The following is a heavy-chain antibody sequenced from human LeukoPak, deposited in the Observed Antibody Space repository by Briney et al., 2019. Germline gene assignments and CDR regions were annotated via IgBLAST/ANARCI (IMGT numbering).Heavy chain of an antibody. CDR1: GYTFTSYG. Sequence: ASVKVSCRASGYTFTSYGISWVRQAPGQGLEWMGWISARNTNAAQKLQGRVTLTTDTSTSTAYMELRSLRSDDTAVYYCASWSCSDINCYWGYSDNWGQGTLVTVSS. V-gene: IGHV1-18*01. J-gene: IGHJ4*02. CDR3: ASWSCSDINCYWGYSDN. CDR2: ISARNT. D-gene: IGHD2-15*01.